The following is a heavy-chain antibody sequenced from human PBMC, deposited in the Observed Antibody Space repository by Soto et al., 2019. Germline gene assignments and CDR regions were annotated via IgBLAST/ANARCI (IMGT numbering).Heavy chain of an antibody. CDR1: GFAFSRYW. V-gene: IGHV3-74*01. CDR2: INDVATRT. J-gene: IGHJ4*02. Sequence: EVHLVESGGGLVQPGGSLRLSCAASGFAFSRYWMPWVRQAPGGGLMLVSRINDVATRTHYADSVQGRFTVSRDNAKNTVYLQMNMLRAEDTALYYCARVNDPDDYWGQGTLVIVSS. D-gene: IGHD1-1*01. CDR3: ARVNDPDDY.